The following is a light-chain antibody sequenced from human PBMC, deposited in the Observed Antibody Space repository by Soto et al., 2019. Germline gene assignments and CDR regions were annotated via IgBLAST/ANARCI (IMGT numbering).Light chain of an antibody. CDR2: LGS. CDR1: QSLLHSNGYNY. Sequence: DIVMTQSPLSLPVTPGEPASISCRSSQSLLHSNGYNYLDWYLQKPGQSPQLLIYLGSNRASGVPDRFSGSGSGTDFTLKISRVEAEDVGVYYCMQALQTLSQLGQGTKVDIK. J-gene: IGKJ1*01. CDR3: MQALQTLSQ. V-gene: IGKV2-28*01.